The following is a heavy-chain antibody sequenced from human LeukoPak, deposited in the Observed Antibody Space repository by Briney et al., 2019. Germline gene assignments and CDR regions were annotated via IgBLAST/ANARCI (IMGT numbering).Heavy chain of an antibody. V-gene: IGHV4-59*01. CDR1: GGSISSYY. Sequence: SETLTLTCTVSGGSISSYYWSWIRQPPGKGLEWIGYIYYSGSTNYNPSLKSRVTISVDTSKNQFSLKLSSVTAADTAVYYCAREVGGNFLLDAFDIWGQGTMVTVSS. CDR2: IYYSGST. CDR3: AREVGGNFLLDAFDI. D-gene: IGHD4-23*01. J-gene: IGHJ3*02.